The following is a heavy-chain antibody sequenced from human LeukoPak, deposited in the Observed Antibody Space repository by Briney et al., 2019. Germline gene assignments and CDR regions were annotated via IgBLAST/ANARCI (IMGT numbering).Heavy chain of an antibody. V-gene: IGHV3-21*01. CDR3: ARGPPRTAVAGTLYYFTT. J-gene: IGHJ4*02. Sequence: PGGSLRLSCAASGFTFSSYSMNWVRQAPGKGLEWVSPISSSSSYIYYADSVKGRFTISRDNAKNSLYLQMNSLRAEDTAVYYCARGPPRTAVAGTLYYFTTGAREPWSPSPQ. CDR1: GFTFSSYS. CDR2: ISSSSSYI. D-gene: IGHD6-19*01.